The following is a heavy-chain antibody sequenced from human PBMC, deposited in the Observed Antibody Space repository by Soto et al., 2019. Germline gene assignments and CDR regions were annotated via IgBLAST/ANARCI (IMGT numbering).Heavy chain of an antibody. V-gene: IGHV4-30-4*01. Sequence: SSTLSLTCSVSGGSTSSDNYWSWIRQPPGKGLEWIGHIYYSGNTDYNPSLKSRLAISIDTSKNQFSLKLSSVTAADTAVYFCAREGGESSDGLYYFDSWGQGSLVTVSS. CDR2: IYYSGNT. CDR3: AREGGESSDGLYYFDS. D-gene: IGHD3-16*01. CDR1: GGSTSSDNY. J-gene: IGHJ4*02.